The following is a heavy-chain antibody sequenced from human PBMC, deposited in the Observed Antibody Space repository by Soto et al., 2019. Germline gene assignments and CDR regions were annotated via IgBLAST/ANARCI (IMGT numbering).Heavy chain of an antibody. Sequence: QVQLQQWGAGLLKPSETLSLTCAVYGGSFSGYYWSWIRQPPGKGLEWIEEINHSGSTNYNPSLNSRVTISVDTSQNKFSLKPSSVTAADTAVYYCARGDAYYYDSSGYTYYCYYYGMDVWGQGTTVTVSS. V-gene: IGHV4-34*01. D-gene: IGHD3-22*01. CDR2: INHSGST. CDR1: GGSFSGYY. CDR3: ARGDAYYYDSSGYTYYCYYYGMDV. J-gene: IGHJ6*02.